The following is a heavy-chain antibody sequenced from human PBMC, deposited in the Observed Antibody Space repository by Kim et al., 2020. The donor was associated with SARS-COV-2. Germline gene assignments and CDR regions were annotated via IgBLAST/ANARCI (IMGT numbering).Heavy chain of an antibody. CDR2: IYSDGAA. CDR3: ARTYNYAFDP. J-gene: IGHJ5*02. Sequence: GGSLRLSCAASGFTVTSNFVSWVRQAPGMGLEFVSIIYSDGAANYADSVKGRITVSRDTSKNTLYLQINGLRAEDTAVYYCARTYNYAFDPWGQGTLATV. D-gene: IGHD5-18*01. V-gene: IGHV3-66*01. CDR1: GFTVTSNF.